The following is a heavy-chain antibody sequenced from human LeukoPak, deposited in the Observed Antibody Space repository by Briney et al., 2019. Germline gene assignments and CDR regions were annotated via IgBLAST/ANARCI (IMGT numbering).Heavy chain of an antibody. CDR3: AKDLAGSGRCSFDY. J-gene: IGHJ4*02. CDR1: GFTFSNYA. CDR2: LSGSGGSP. V-gene: IGHV3-23*01. D-gene: IGHD2-15*01. Sequence: PGGSLRLSCAASGFTFSNYAMNWVRQAPGRGLEWVSALSGSGGSPYYADSVKGRFTISRNNSMNTIYLQMKRLRAEDTAVYYCAKDLAGSGRCSFDYWGQGTLVTVSS.